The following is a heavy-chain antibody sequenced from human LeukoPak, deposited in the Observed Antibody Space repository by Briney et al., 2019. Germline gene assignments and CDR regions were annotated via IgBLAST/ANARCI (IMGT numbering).Heavy chain of an antibody. CDR2: IIPIFGTA. V-gene: IGHV1-69*05. J-gene: IGHJ6*03. CDR1: GGTFSSYA. Sequence: ASVKVSCKASGGTFSSYAISWVRQAPGQGLEWMGGIIPIFGTANYAQKFQGRVTITTDESTSIAYMELSSLRSEDTAVYYRARGAPNYDISPDYYYYMDVWGKGTTVTVSS. D-gene: IGHD3-9*01. CDR3: ARGAPNYDISPDYYYYMDV.